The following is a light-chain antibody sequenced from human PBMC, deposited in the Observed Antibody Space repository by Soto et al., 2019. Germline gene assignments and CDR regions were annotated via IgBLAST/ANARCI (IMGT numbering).Light chain of an antibody. J-gene: IGKJ2*01. CDR1: QSISSY. V-gene: IGKV1-39*01. CDR2: AAS. CDR3: QQSYSTPPYT. Sequence: DIQMTQSPSSLSASVGDRVTITCRASQSISSYLNWYQQKPGKAPKLLIYAASSLHSGVPSRFSGSGSGTDFTLTISSLQPEDFETYYCQQSYSTPPYTFGQGTKLEIK.